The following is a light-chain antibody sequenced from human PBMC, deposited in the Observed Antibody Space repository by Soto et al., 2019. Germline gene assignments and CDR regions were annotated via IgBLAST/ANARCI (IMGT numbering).Light chain of an antibody. Sequence: NQMTQSPSTLSASVGDKVTITCRASQSISSSLNWYQQKSGKAPNLLIYGVSRLQGGVPSRFSGSGSGTDFTLSISSLQPEDFATYYCQQSYTAPSITFGQGTRLEI. CDR2: GVS. CDR1: QSISSS. V-gene: IGKV1-39*01. CDR3: QQSYTAPSIT. J-gene: IGKJ5*01.